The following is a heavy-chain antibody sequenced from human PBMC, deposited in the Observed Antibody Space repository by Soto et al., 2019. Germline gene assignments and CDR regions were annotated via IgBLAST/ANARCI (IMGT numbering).Heavy chain of an antibody. CDR2: IYSGGST. CDR3: ASLISIAAAGTGSETFDY. V-gene: IGHV3-53*04. J-gene: IGHJ4*02. D-gene: IGHD6-13*01. Sequence: GGSLRLSCAASGFTVSSNYMSWVRQAPGKGLEWVSVIYSGGSTYYADSVKGRFTISRHNSKNTLYLQMNSLRAEDTAVYYCASLISIAAAGTGSETFDYWGQGTLVTVSS. CDR1: GFTVSSNY.